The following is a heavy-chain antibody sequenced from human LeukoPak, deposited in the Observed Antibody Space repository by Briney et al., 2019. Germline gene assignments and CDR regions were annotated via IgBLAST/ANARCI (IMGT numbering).Heavy chain of an antibody. J-gene: IGHJ5*02. CDR3: ARVPIPYDYVWGSYRYTGSWFDP. CDR2: INQSGST. Sequence: SETLSLTCAVYGGSFSGYYWSWIRQPPGKGLEWIGEINQSGSTNYNPSLKSRVTISVDTSKNQFSLKLSSVTAADTAVYYCARVPIPYDYVWGSYRYTGSWFDPWGQGTLVTVSS. D-gene: IGHD3-16*02. V-gene: IGHV4-34*01. CDR1: GGSFSGYY.